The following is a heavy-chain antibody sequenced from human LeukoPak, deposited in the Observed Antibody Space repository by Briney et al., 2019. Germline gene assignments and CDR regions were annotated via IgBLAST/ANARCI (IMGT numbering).Heavy chain of an antibody. CDR1: GFTFSSYG. D-gene: IGHD3-10*01. Sequence: PGRSLRLSCAASGFTFSSYGMHWVRRAPGRGLEWLAVISYDGSNEYYADSVKGRFTISRDNSKNTVYMQMNSLRVEDTAVYYCAKEDYDGSGSYLGYWGQGPPVTVSS. J-gene: IGHJ4*02. V-gene: IGHV3-30*18. CDR3: AKEDYDGSGSYLGY. CDR2: ISYDGSNE.